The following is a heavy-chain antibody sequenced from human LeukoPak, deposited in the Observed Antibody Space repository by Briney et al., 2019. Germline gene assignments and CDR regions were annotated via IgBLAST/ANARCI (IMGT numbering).Heavy chain of an antibody. D-gene: IGHD6-13*01. CDR3: ARATYSSSWYYFDY. CDR2: IQNDEIDK. CDR1: GFTFSSYG. V-gene: IGHV3-30*02. Sequence: GGSLRPSCAASGFTFSSYGMHWVRQAPGKGLEWVAFIQNDEIDKFYADSVKGRFTISRDNSKNTLYLQMNSLRAEDTAVYYCARATYSSSWYYFDYWGQGTLVTVSS. J-gene: IGHJ4*02.